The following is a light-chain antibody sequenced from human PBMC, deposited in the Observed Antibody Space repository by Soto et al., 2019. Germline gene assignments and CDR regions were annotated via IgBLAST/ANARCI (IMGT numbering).Light chain of an antibody. CDR3: QQSYSTPIT. V-gene: IGKV1-39*01. Sequence: DIQMTQSPSSLSASVGDRVTITCRASQSISSYLNWYQQKPGKAPKLLIYAASSLQSGVPSRFSGSGSGTAFTLTISSLQPEDFATYYWQQSYSTPITFGQGTRLEIK. J-gene: IGKJ5*01. CDR1: QSISSY. CDR2: AAS.